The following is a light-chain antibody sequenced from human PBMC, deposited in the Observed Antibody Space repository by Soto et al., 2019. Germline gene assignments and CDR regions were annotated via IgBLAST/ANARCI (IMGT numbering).Light chain of an antibody. V-gene: IGKV1-8*01. CDR3: QQYYSYSLT. J-gene: IGKJ1*01. Sequence: AIRMTQSPSSLSASTGDRVTITCRASQGISSYLAWYQQKPGKAPKLLIYAASTLQSGVPSRFSGSGSGTDFTLTISCLQPEDFATYYCQQYYSYSLTFGQGTKVEIK. CDR1: QGISSY. CDR2: AAS.